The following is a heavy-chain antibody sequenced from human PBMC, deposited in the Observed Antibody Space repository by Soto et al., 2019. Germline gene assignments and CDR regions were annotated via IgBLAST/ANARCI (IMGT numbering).Heavy chain of an antibody. CDR3: ARGQDYYDSSGYYY. V-gene: IGHV4-34*01. D-gene: IGHD3-22*01. Sequence: QVQLQQWGAGLLKPSETLSLTCAVYGGSFSGYYWSWIRQPPGKGLEWIGEINHSGSTNYNPSLKSRVTXXVXTXXNQFSLKLSSVTAADTAVYYCARGQDYYDSSGYYYWGQGTLVTVSS. CDR1: GGSFSGYY. CDR2: INHSGST. J-gene: IGHJ4*02.